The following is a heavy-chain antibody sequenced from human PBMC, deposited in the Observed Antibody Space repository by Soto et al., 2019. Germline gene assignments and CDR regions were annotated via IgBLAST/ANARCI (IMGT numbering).Heavy chain of an antibody. J-gene: IGHJ4*02. CDR2: NSAYNGNT. CDR1: GYTFTSYG. D-gene: IGHD3-22*01. V-gene: IGHV1-18*01. Sequence: QVQLVQSGAEVKKPGASVKVSCKASGYTFTSYGISWVRQAPGQGLEWMGWNSAYNGNTNYAQKLQGRDTMTTDTSASTAYMELRSLRSDDTAVYYCARDPGYDSSGYYPLGFDYGGQGTLVTVSS. CDR3: ARDPGYDSSGYYPLGFDY.